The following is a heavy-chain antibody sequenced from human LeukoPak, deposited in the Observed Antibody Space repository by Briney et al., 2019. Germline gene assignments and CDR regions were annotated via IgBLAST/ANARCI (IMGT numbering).Heavy chain of an antibody. CDR3: ARHQLTTITTYAMDV. J-gene: IGHJ6*02. D-gene: IGHD4-11*01. CDR2: IYSDGTT. V-gene: IGHV3-66*04. CDR1: GFTFSSYS. Sequence: PGGSLRLSCAASGFTFSSYSMSWVRQAPGKGLEWVSVIYSDGTTFYPDSVKGRFSISRDNLKNTLLLQMDSLRAGDTAVYYCARHQLTTITTYAMDVWGQGTTVTVSS.